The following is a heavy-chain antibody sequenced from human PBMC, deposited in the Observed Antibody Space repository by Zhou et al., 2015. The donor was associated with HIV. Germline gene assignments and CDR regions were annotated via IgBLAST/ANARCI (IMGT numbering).Heavy chain of an antibody. CDR1: GFNFENFA. CDR3: VRDRTSTFRGWYFDL. D-gene: IGHD3-16*01. J-gene: IGHJ2*01. Sequence: AELAESGGGLVKPGGSLRLSCVASGFNFENFAMHWVRQIPGKGLEWIAGINWKGDTAVYGDSVKGRFNISRDNAKNTLYLQMNSLRGDDTAIYYCVRDRTSTFRGWYFDLWGRGTLVTVSS. V-gene: IGHV3-9*01. CDR2: INWKGDTA.